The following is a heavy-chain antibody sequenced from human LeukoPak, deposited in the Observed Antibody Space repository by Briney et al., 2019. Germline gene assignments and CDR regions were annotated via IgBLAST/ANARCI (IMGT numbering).Heavy chain of an antibody. CDR1: GFTFSSYQ. V-gene: IGHV3-48*03. CDR3: ASTQTFDY. Sequence: GGSLRLSCTASGFTFSSYQMNWVRQAPGKGLEWVSYISSSSNTIYYADSVKGRFTISRDNAKSSLYLQLNSLRVEDTAVYHCASTQTFDYWGQGALVTVPS. CDR2: ISSSSNTI. J-gene: IGHJ4*02.